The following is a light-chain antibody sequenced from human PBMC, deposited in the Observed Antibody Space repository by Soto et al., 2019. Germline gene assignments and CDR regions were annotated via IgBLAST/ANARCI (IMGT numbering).Light chain of an antibody. CDR1: QSVSSSY. J-gene: IGKJ5*01. CDR2: DAS. V-gene: IGKV3D-20*01. CDR3: QQYNNWPLT. Sequence: SPATLSLSPGERATLSCGASQSVSSSYLAWYQQKPGPAPRLLIYDASSRATGIPDRFSGSGSGTDFTLTISRLEPEDFAVYYCQQYNNWPLTFGQGTRLEIK.